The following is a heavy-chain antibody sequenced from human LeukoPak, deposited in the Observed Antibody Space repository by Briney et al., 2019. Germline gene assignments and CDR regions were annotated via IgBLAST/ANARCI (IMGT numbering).Heavy chain of an antibody. Sequence: SETLSLTCIVAGYSISSGYYWGWIRQPPGKGPEWIGCVYHSGYTYYNPSLKSRVAISVDTPKNQFSLSLNSVTAADTAVYYCARAQWEQPFDYWGQGTLVTVSS. CDR2: VYHSGYT. J-gene: IGHJ4*02. D-gene: IGHD1-26*01. V-gene: IGHV4-38-2*02. CDR1: GYSISSGYY. CDR3: ARAQWEQPFDY.